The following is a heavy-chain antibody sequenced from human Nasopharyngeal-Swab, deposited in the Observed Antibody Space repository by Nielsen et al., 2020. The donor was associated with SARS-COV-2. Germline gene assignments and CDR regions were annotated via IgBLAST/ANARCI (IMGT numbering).Heavy chain of an antibody. J-gene: IGHJ6*02. CDR2: ITSTGSTI. CDR3: ARDGLDYDFWSAYFMDV. D-gene: IGHD3-3*01. CDR1: GFTFSRYT. V-gene: IGHV3-48*04. Sequence: GESLKISCAASGFTFSRYTINWVRQAPGKGLECVSYITSTGSTIYYADSVKGRFTISRDNAKNSLSLQMNSLRAEDTAVYYCARDGLDYDFWSAYFMDVWGQGTTVTVSS.